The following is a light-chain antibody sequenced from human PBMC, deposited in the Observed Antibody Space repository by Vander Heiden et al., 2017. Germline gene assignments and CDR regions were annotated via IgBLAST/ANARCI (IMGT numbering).Light chain of an antibody. Sequence: EIVLTQSPATLSLSPGERATLSCRASQNFGSYLAWYQQKPGQAPKLLIYDASHRATGIPARFSGSGSGTDFTLTISSLEPEDFAVYYCQQRSNWPSFGGGTKVEIK. CDR3: QQRSNWPS. CDR2: DAS. V-gene: IGKV3-11*01. CDR1: QNFGSY. J-gene: IGKJ4*01.